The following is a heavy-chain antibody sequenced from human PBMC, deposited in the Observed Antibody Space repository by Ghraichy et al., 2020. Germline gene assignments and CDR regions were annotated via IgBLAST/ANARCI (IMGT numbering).Heavy chain of an antibody. CDR2: IYYSGST. D-gene: IGHD3-9*01. CDR1: GGSISSSSYY. CDR3: ARTNQIYDILTGYQYGGFDY. Sequence: SETLSLTCTVSGGSISSSSYYWGWIRQPPGKGLEWIGSIYYSGSTYYNPSLKSRVTISVDTSKNQFSLKLSSVTAADTAVYYCARTNQIYDILTGYQYGGFDYWGQGTLVTVSS. V-gene: IGHV4-39*01. J-gene: IGHJ4*02.